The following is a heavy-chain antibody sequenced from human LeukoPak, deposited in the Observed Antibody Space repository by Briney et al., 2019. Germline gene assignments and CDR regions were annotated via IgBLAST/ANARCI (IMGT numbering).Heavy chain of an antibody. CDR1: GFTFSSYA. CDR3: ARGVVVPAATKPDY. J-gene: IGHJ4*02. CDR2: ISYDGSNK. D-gene: IGHD2-2*01. V-gene: IGHV3-30-3*01. Sequence: GGSLRLSCAASGFTFSSYAMHWVRQAPGKGLEWVAVISYDGSNKYYADSVKGRFTISRDNSKNTLYLQMNSLKAEDTAVYYCARGVVVPAATKPDYWGQGTLVTVSS.